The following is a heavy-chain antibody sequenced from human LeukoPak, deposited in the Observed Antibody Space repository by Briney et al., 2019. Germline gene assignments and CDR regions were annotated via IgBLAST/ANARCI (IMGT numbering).Heavy chain of an antibody. J-gene: IGHJ4*02. D-gene: IGHD6-13*01. CDR3: AKHSISWYYFDY. V-gene: IGHV3-23*01. Sequence: PGGSLRPSCAASGFTFDSNSMSWVRQAPGKGLEWVSAISASGGSTYYADSVKGRFTISRDNSKNTLYLQMNSLRAEDTAVYYCAKHSISWYYFDYWGQGTLVTVSS. CDR2: ISASGGST. CDR1: GFTFDSNS.